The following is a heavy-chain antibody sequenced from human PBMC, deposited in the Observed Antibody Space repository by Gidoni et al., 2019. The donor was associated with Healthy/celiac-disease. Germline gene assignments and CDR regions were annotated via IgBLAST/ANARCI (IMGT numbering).Heavy chain of an antibody. CDR3: VQEEWERGALLAG. Sequence: QVQLLQSGAVVKNPGSSVKVSCKSSGGPFSSYAISWVRQAPGQGLEWMGGIIPIFGTANYKQKFQGRVTITADESTSTAYMELSSLRSEDTAVYYCVQEEWERGALLAGWGQGTLVTVSS. J-gene: IGHJ4*02. CDR1: GGPFSSYA. V-gene: IGHV1-69*01. CDR2: IIPIFGTA. D-gene: IGHD1-26*01.